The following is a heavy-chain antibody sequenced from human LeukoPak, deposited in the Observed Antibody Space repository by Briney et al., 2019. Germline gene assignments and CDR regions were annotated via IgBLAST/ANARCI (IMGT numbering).Heavy chain of an antibody. D-gene: IGHD3-22*01. Sequence: GGSLRLSCEASGFPSSSYAMHWVRQAPGKGLEWVAIISYDGSNKYYADSVKGRFTISRDNSKNTFHLQMNSLRAEDTAVYYCARRAGDYSHPYDYWGQGTLVTVSS. CDR3: ARRAGDYSHPYDY. CDR2: ISYDGSNK. CDR1: GFPSSSYA. V-gene: IGHV3-30*14. J-gene: IGHJ4*02.